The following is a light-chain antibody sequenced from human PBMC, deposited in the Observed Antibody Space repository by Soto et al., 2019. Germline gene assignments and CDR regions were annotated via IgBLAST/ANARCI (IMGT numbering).Light chain of an antibody. V-gene: IGKV3-20*01. J-gene: IGKJ3*01. Sequence: EIVLTQSPGTLSLSPGERATLSCRASQSVSSSYLAWYQQKPGQAPRLLSYGASSRATGIPDRFSGSGSGTDFTLVISRMEPEDFAVYYCKQYVSSPPGGFTFGPGTNVDIK. CDR2: GAS. CDR1: QSVSSSY. CDR3: KQYVSSPPGGFT.